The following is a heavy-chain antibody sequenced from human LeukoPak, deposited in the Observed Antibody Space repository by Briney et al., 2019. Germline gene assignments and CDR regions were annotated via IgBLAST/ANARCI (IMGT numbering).Heavy chain of an antibody. V-gene: IGHV4-59*01. J-gene: IGHJ4*02. D-gene: IGHD3-16*01. CDR2: IYYSGST. CDR3: ARKSWGSFDY. CDR1: GGSISSYY. Sequence: SETLSLTCTVSGGSISSYYWSWIRQPPGKGLEWIGYIYYSGSTNYNPSLKSRVTISVDTSKNQFSLKLSSVTAADTAVYYCARKSWGSFDYWGQGTLVIVSS.